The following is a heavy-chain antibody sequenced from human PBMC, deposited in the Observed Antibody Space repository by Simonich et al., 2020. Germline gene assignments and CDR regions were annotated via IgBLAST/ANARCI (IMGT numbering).Heavy chain of an antibody. V-gene: IGHV1-2*02. CDR2: INPNRGGT. J-gene: IGHJ3*02. Sequence: QVQLVQSGAVVKKPGASVKVSCKASGYTFTGYYMHWGRQAPGQGLEWMGWINPNRGGTNDAQKFQGRVTMTRDTSISTAYMELSRLRSDDTAVYYCARNGLVGILKAFDIWGQGTMVTVSS. D-gene: IGHD2-21*01. CDR1: GYTFTGYY. CDR3: ARNGLVGILKAFDI.